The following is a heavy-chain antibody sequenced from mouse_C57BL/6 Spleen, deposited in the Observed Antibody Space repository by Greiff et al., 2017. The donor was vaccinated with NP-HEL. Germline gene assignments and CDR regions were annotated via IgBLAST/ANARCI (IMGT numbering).Heavy chain of an antibody. CDR1: GYTFTSSW. Sequence: VQLQQPGAELVKPGASVKMSCKASGYTFTSSWITWVKQRPGQGLAWIGDIYPGSGSTNYNEKFKSKATLTVDTSSSTAYMQLSSLTSEDSAVYYCARRALGYAMDYWGQGTSVTVSS. V-gene: IGHV1-55*01. CDR2: IYPGSGST. CDR3: ARRALGYAMDY. D-gene: IGHD4-1*01. J-gene: IGHJ4*01.